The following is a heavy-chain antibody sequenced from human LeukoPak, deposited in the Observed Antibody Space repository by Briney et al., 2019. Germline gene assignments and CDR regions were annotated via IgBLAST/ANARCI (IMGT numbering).Heavy chain of an antibody. V-gene: IGHV1-2*02. CDR1: GGTFSAFA. CDR2: INPNSGGT. J-gene: IGHJ5*02. CDR3: AREYSSSQNWFDP. Sequence: ASVKVSCKTSGGTFSAFAISWVRQAPGHGLEWMGWINPNSGGTNYAQKFQGRVTMTRDTSISTAYMELSRLRSDDTAVYYCAREYSSSQNWFDPWGQGTLVTVSS. D-gene: IGHD6-6*01.